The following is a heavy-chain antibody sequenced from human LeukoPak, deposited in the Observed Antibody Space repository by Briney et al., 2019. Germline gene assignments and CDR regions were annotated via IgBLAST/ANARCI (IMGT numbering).Heavy chain of an antibody. V-gene: IGHV4-39*07. J-gene: IGHJ5*02. CDR2: IYYSGST. Sequence: SETLSLTCTVSGGSISSSSYYWGWIRQPPGKGLEWIGSIYYSGSTYYNPSLESRVTISVDTSKNQFSLKLSSVTAADTAVYYCARVEDYGSGSYYNNWFDPWGQGTLVTVSS. CDR3: ARVEDYGSGSYYNNWFDP. D-gene: IGHD3-10*01. CDR1: GGSISSSSYY.